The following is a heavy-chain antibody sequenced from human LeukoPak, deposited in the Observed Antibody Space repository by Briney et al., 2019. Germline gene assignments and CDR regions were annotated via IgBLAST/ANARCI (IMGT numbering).Heavy chain of an antibody. CDR2: ISSSGLTI. Sequence: GGSLRLSCAASGFIFSDYYMSWIRQAPGKGLEWVSYISSSGLTIHYADSVRGRFTISRDNAKNSLYLQMNSLRAEDTAGYFCARHNSGSYWGYFDYWGQGTLVTVSS. CDR1: GFIFSDYY. CDR3: ARHNSGSYWGYFDY. V-gene: IGHV3-11*01. J-gene: IGHJ4*02. D-gene: IGHD1-26*01.